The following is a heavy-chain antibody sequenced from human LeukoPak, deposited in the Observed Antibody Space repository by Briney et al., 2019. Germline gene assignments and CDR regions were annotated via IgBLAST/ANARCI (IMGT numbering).Heavy chain of an antibody. Sequence: GGSLRLSCAASGFTFSSYAMHWVRQAPGKGLEWVAVISYDGSNKYYADSVKGRFTISRDNSKNTLYLQMNSLRAEDTAVYYCAKDYLGGYSYGSPFDYGGQGTRVTVSS. CDR1: GFTFSSYA. V-gene: IGHV3-30-3*01. CDR2: ISYDGSNK. CDR3: AKDYLGGYSYGSPFDY. D-gene: IGHD5-18*01. J-gene: IGHJ4*02.